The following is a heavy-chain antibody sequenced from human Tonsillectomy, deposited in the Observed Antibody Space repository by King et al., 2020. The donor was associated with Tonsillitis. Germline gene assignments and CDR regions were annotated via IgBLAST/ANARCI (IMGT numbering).Heavy chain of an antibody. CDR2: INTNAGNTGNP. V-gene: IGHV7-4-1*02. CDR3: VRDDWGSDF. J-gene: IGHJ4*02. Sequence: QLVQSGSELKKPGASVKVSCKASGYTFTHYAMNWVRQAPGQGLEWMGWINTNAGNTGNPTYAQGFTGRFVLSLYTSASTAYLQISNLKAEDTAVYYCVRDDWGSDFWGQGTLVTVSS. CDR1: GYTFTHYA. D-gene: IGHD7-27*01.